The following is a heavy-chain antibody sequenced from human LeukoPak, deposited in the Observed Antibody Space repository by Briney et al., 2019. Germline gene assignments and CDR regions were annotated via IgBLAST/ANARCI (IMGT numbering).Heavy chain of an antibody. V-gene: IGHV3-7*04. CDR3: ARVVYSSGWSYCFDY. Sequence: GGSLRLSCAASGFTFSDYWMNWVRQAPEKSLEWVANIKQDGSEKYSLDSVKGRFTISRDNARNSLYLQMISLRAADTAVYYCARVVYSSGWSYCFDYWGQGILVTVSS. J-gene: IGHJ4*02. D-gene: IGHD6-19*01. CDR2: IKQDGSEK. CDR1: GFTFSDYW.